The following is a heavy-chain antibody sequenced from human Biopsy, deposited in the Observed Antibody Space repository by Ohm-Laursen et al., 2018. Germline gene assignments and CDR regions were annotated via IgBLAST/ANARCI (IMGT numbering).Heavy chain of an antibody. J-gene: IGHJ6*02. CDR2: TNHSGRT. V-gene: IGHV4-34*01. D-gene: IGHD3-22*01. CDR1: GESFNGYY. CDR3: VRGVDYYDPYHYYALDV. Sequence: TLSLTCAVYGESFNGYYWSWIRQTPGKGLEWLGETNHSGRTNYNPSLKSRVTISVDTSKNQFSLKVRSVTAADTAVYYCVRGVDYYDPYHYYALDVWGQGTTVTVSS.